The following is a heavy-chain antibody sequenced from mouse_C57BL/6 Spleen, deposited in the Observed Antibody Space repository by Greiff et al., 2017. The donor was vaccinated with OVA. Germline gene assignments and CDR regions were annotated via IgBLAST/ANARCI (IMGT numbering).Heavy chain of an antibody. CDR2: IYPGSGST. D-gene: IGHD1-1*01. J-gene: IGHJ1*03. CDR1: GYTFTSYW. Sequence: QVQLQQPGAELVKPGASVKMSCKASGYTFTSYWITWVKQRPGQGLEWIGDIYPGSGSTNYNEKFKSKATLTVDTSSSTAYMQLSSLTSEDSAVYYCARRTFSTTVVATRYFDVWGTGTTVTVSS. V-gene: IGHV1-55*01. CDR3: ARRTFSTTVVATRYFDV.